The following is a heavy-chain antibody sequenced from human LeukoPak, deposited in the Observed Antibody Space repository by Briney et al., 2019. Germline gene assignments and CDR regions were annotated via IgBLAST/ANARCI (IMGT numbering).Heavy chain of an antibody. V-gene: IGHV3-30*02. CDR1: GFTFTNYG. Sequence: HPGGSLRLSCAASGFTFTNYGMHWLRQAPGKGLERVAFIRYDGNYKFFADSVKGRFAISRDNSNSTVFLQMNSLRAEDTAVYYCAKDHRGYCSGRNCYSHYWGQGTLVTVSS. D-gene: IGHD2-15*01. CDR2: IRYDGNYK. CDR3: AKDHRGYCSGRNCYSHY. J-gene: IGHJ4*02.